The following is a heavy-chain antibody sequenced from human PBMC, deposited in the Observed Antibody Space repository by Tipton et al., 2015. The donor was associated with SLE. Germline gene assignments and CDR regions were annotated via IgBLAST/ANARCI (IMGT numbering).Heavy chain of an antibody. J-gene: IGHJ3*02. CDR1: GGSISSYY. Sequence: LRLSCTVSGGSISSYYWSWIRQPPGKGLEWIGSIYTSGSTNYNPSLKSRVTISVDTSKNQFSLKLSSVTAADTAVYYCARDILVCSGGSCYSDDAFDIWGQGTMVTVSS. V-gene: IGHV4-4*08. CDR3: ARDILVCSGGSCYSDDAFDI. D-gene: IGHD2-15*01. CDR2: IYTSGST.